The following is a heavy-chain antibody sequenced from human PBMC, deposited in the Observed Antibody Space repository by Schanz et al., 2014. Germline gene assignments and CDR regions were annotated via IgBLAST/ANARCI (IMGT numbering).Heavy chain of an antibody. CDR3: TADLWFGAVWGVW. J-gene: IGHJ4*02. V-gene: IGHV3-15*01. CDR2: IKSKTDGGTR. D-gene: IGHD3-10*01. Sequence: EVQLVESGGGLVQPGGSLRLSCATSGFTLNNAWMNWVRQAPGKGLQWVARIKSKTDGGTRDYAAPVKGRFTISTDDSKTTVYLQMTSLQTENTAVYCCTADLWFGAVWGVWWGQGTLVTVSS. CDR1: GFTLNNAW.